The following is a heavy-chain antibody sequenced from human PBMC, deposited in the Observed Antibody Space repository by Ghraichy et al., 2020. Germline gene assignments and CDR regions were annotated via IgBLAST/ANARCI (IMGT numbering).Heavy chain of an antibody. D-gene: IGHD6-19*01. CDR2: IFSNDEK. V-gene: IGHV2-26*01. CDR3: ARMGAVAGTGYYYYYGMDV. J-gene: IGHJ6*02. Sequence: SGPTLVKPTETLTLTCTVSGFSLSNARMGVSWIRQPPGKALEWLAHIFSNDEKSYSTSLKSRLTISKDTSKSQVVLTMTNMDPVDTATYYCARMGAVAGTGYYYYYGMDVWGQGTTVTVSS. CDR1: GFSLSNARMG.